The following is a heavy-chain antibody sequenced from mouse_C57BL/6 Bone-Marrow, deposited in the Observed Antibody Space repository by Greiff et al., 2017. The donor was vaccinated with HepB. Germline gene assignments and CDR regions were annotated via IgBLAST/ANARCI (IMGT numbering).Heavy chain of an antibody. J-gene: IGHJ4*01. CDR1: GFSLTSYG. CDR3: ARGYGSPHYYAMDY. V-gene: IGHV2-6*01. CDR2: IWGVGST. Sequence: QVQLKESGPGLVAPSQSLSITCTVSGFSLTSYGVDWVRQSPGKGLEWLGVIWGVGSTNYNSALKSRLSISKDNSKSQVFLKMNSLQTDDTAMYYCARGYGSPHYYAMDYWGQGTSVTVSS. D-gene: IGHD1-1*01.